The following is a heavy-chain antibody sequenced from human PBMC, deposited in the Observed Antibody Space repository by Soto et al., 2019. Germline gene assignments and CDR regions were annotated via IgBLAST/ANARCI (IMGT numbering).Heavy chain of an antibody. CDR3: ARGQYCLTGRCFPNWFDS. CDR1: GDSISTVDYF. D-gene: IGHD7-27*01. J-gene: IGHJ5*01. Sequence: SETLSLTCSVSGDSISTVDYFWAWIRQPPGQALEYIGYIYKSATTYYNPSFESRVAISLDTSKSQFSLNVTSVTAADTAVYFCARGQYCLTGRCFPNWFDSWRQGTLVTVSS. V-gene: IGHV4-30-4*01. CDR2: IYKSATT.